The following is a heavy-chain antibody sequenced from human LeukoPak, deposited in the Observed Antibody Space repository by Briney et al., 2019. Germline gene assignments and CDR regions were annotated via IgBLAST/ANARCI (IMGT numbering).Heavy chain of an antibody. CDR2: IRTKTNGATA. CDR3: ARLIVVVVAASSYFDS. J-gene: IGHJ4*02. CDR1: GFTFGEDA. Sequence: GGSLRLSCTASGFTFGEDAMRWFRQAPGKGLEWLGFIRTKTNGATAEYAASVKGRLSISRDDSKSIAYLQMNSLKTEDTAVYYCARLIVVVVAASSYFDSWGQGTRVTVSS. D-gene: IGHD2-15*01. V-gene: IGHV3-49*03.